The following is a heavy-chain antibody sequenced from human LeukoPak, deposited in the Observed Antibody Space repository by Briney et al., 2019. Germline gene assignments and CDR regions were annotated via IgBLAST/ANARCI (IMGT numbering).Heavy chain of an antibody. V-gene: IGHV3-21*01. D-gene: IGHD3-16*01. J-gene: IGHJ4*02. CDR2: TSTSSSYI. Sequence: PGGSLRLSCAASGFIVSSTYMNWVRQAPGKGLEWVSYTSTSSSYIYYADSVKGRFTMSRDNAKNSLYLQMNSLRAEDTAVYYCARNQGMGDTLNFDYWGQGSLASVSS. CDR1: GFIVSSTY. CDR3: ARNQGMGDTLNFDY.